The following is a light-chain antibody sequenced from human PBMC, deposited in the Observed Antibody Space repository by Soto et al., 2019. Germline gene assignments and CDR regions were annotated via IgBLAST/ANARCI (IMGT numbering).Light chain of an antibody. Sequence: DVVMTQSPLSLPVTLGQPASISCRSSQSLVYSDGNTYLNWFQQRPGQSPRRLIYKVSNRDSGVPDRFSGSGSDTDFTLKISRVEAEDVGVYYCMQGTHWPLVLWTFGQGTKVEIK. J-gene: IGKJ1*01. CDR1: QSLVYSDGNTY. CDR2: KVS. CDR3: MQGTHWPLVLWT. V-gene: IGKV2-30*01.